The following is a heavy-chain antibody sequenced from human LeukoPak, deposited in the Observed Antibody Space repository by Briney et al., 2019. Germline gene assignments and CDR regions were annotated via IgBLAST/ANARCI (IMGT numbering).Heavy chain of an antibody. CDR3: AGGTYRQIAY. CDR1: GFSVRTTF. CDR2: LDTGGGT. Sequence: PGGSLRLSCVASGFSVRTTFMSWVRQAPGKGLQWVSVLDTGGGTDYADSVRGRFTISRDTSNSTLYLQMNSLRPEDTAVYYCAGGTYRQIAYWGQGTLVTVSS. J-gene: IGHJ4*02. D-gene: IGHD3-16*02. V-gene: IGHV3-53*01.